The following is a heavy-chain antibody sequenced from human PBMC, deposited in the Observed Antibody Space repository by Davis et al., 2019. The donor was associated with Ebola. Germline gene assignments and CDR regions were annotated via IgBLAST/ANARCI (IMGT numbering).Heavy chain of an antibody. CDR1: GGSVSSGSYY. CDR2: IYYSGIT. Sequence: MPSETLSLTCTVSGGSVSSGSYYWGWIRQPPRKGLEWIGSIYYSGITYYNPSLKSRVTISVDTSKNQFSLKLSSVTAADTAVYYCARHKGNYYYGMDVWGQGTTVTVSS. J-gene: IGHJ6*02. CDR3: ARHKGNYYYGMDV. D-gene: IGHD6-13*01. V-gene: IGHV4-39*01.